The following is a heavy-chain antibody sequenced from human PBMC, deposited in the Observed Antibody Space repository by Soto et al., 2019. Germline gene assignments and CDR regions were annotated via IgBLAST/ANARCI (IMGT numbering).Heavy chain of an antibody. CDR3: ARGAGSPTYYYGMDV. CDR2: IFYSGTT. V-gene: IGHV4-39*01. CDR1: GGSISSSSYC. D-gene: IGHD2-15*01. Sequence: SETLSLTCTVSGGSISSSSYCWGWIRQPPGMGLEWIGSIFYSGTTYYNPSLKSRVTIFVDTSKNQFSLQLTSVTAADTAVYYCARGAGSPTYYYGMDVWGQGTTVTVSS. J-gene: IGHJ6*02.